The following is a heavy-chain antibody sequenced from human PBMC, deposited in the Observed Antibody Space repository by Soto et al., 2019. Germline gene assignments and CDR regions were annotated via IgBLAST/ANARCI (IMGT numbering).Heavy chain of an antibody. J-gene: IGHJ4*02. CDR3: AGQGRVIAIN. CDR2: IYPGDSDS. D-gene: IGHD2-21*01. CDR1: GYSFTRYW. V-gene: IGHV5-51*01. Sequence: GESLKLSCKGSGYSFTRYWIVWVRQMPGKDLEWMGIIYPGDSDSRYSPSFQGQVTISADKSISTAYLQWSSLKASYTALDYCAGQGRVIAINCGRGALVSVSS.